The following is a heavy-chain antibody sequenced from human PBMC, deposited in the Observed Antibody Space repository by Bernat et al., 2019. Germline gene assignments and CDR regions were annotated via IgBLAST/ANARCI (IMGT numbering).Heavy chain of an antibody. CDR1: GYTFTSYA. Sequence: QVQLVQSGAEVKKPGASVKVSCKASGYTFTSYAMHWVRQAPGQRLEWMGWINAGNGNTKYSQKFQGRVTITRDTSASTAYMELSSLRSEDTAVYYCVSFVGTGNAFYDAFDIWGQGTMVTVSS. CDR2: INAGNGNT. J-gene: IGHJ3*02. V-gene: IGHV1-3*01. D-gene: IGHD3/OR15-3a*01. CDR3: VSFVGTGNAFYDAFDI.